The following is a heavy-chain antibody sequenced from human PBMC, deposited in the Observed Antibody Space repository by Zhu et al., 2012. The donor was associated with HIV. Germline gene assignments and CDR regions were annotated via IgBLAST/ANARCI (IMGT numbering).Heavy chain of an antibody. CDR2: INHSGST. CDR3: ARARDGWXLVGLDLVPTP. Sequence: QVQLQQWGAGLLKPSETLSLTCAVYGGSFSGYFWSWIRQPPGKGLEWIGQINHSGSTNYNPSLKSRVTISVDTSKKQFSLNLSSVSAADTAVYYCARARDGWXLVGLDLVPTPWGQGTLVHRLL. CDR1: GGSFSGYF. D-gene: IGHD1-26*01. J-gene: IGHJ5*02. V-gene: IGHV4-34*01.